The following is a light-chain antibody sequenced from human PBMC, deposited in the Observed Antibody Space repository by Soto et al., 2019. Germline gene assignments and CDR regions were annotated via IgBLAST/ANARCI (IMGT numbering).Light chain of an antibody. CDR3: CSYTRFSTYV. CDR2: DDN. J-gene: IGLJ1*01. CDR1: SSNIGGNS. V-gene: IGLV1-51*01. Sequence: QSVLTQPPSVSAAPGQKVTISCSGSSSNIGGNSVSWYQQLPGTAPKLLIYDDNKRPSGIPDRFFGSKADNTATLTVSGLQAEDEADYYCCSYTRFSTYVFGTGTKVTVL.